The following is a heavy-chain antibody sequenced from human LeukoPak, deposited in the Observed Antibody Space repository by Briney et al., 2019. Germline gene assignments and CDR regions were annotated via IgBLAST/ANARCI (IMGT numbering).Heavy chain of an antibody. D-gene: IGHD3-3*01. CDR1: GFTFDDYA. J-gene: IGHJ4*02. CDR3: AKGGGYDFWSGIDY. Sequence: GGSLRLSCAASGFTFDDYAMHWVRQAPGKGLEWVSGISWNSGSIGYADSVKGRFTISRDNAKNSLYLQMNSLRAEDMALYYCAKGGGYDFWSGIDYWGQGTLVTVSS. V-gene: IGHV3-9*03. CDR2: ISWNSGSI.